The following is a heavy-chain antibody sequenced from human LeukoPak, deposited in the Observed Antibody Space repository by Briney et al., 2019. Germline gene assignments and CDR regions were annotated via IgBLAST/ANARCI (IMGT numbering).Heavy chain of an antibody. J-gene: IGHJ3*02. V-gene: IGHV1-69*05. Sequence: SVKVSCKASGGTFSSYAISWVRQAPGQGLEWMGGIIPIFGTANYAQKFQGRVTITTDESTSTAYMELSSLRSEDTAVYYCARDLRYGGNSHDAFDIWGQGTMVTVSS. CDR1: GGTFSSYA. CDR3: ARDLRYGGNSHDAFDI. CDR2: IIPIFGTA. D-gene: IGHD4-23*01.